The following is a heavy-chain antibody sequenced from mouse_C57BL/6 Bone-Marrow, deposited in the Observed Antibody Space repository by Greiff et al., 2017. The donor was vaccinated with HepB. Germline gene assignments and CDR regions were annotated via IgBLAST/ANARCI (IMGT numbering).Heavy chain of an antibody. CDR1: GFSLTSYG. CDR2: IWSDGST. V-gene: IGHV2-6-2*01. CDR3: ARHGGPYAQWYLGV. D-gene: IGHD6-5*01. J-gene: IGHJ1*03. Sequence: LVAPSQSLSITCTVSGFSLTSYGVHWVRQPPGKGLEWLVVIWSDGSTTYNSALKSRLSISKDNSKSQVFLKMNSLQTDDTAMYYCARHGGPYAQWYLGVGGRGTTVTVFS.